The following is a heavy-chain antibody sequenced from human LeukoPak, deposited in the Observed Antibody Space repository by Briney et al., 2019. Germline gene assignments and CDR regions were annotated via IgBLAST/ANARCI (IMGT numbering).Heavy chain of an antibody. J-gene: IGHJ4*02. CDR1: GFTFSSYA. V-gene: IGHV3-23*01. D-gene: IGHD5-18*01. CDR3: AKGPDTAMVAFFDY. CDR2: TSGSGGST. Sequence: PGGSLRLSCAASGFTFSSYAMSWVRQAPGKGLEWVSATSGSGGSTYYADSVKGRFTISRDNSKNTLYLQMNSLRAEDTALYYCAKGPDTAMVAFFDYWGQGTLVTVSS.